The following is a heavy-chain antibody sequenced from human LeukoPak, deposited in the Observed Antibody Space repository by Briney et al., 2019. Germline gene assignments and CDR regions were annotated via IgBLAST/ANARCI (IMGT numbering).Heavy chain of an antibody. J-gene: IGHJ5*02. Sequence: PGGSLRLSCAASGFTFSTYSLDWVRQAPGKGLEWVSYISVSGSIALYADTVKGRFTISRDNAKNSLYLQMNSLRDEDTAVYYCARDSGNHYDQFDVWGQGTLVTVSS. CDR2: ISVSGSIA. D-gene: IGHD1-26*01. V-gene: IGHV3-48*02. CDR3: ARDSGNHYDQFDV. CDR1: GFTFSTYS.